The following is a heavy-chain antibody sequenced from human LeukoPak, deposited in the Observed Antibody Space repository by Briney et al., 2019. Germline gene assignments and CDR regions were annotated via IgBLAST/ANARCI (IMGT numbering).Heavy chain of an antibody. CDR3: VRVRRITIFGVVIEGFADY. D-gene: IGHD3-3*01. V-gene: IGHV1-18*01. CDR2: ISAYNGNT. J-gene: IGHJ4*02. Sequence: SVKVSCKASGYTFTSYGISWVRQAPGQGLEWMGWISAYNGNTNYAQKLQGRITMTTDTSTSTAYMELRSLRSDDTAVYYCVRVRRITIFGVVIEGFADYWGQGTLVTVSS. CDR1: GYTFTSYG.